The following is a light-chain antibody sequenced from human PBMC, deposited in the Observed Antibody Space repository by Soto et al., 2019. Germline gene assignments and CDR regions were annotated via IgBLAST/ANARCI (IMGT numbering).Light chain of an antibody. CDR3: QSYDSSLSGVV. V-gene: IGLV1-40*01. CDR2: GSS. J-gene: IGLJ2*01. Sequence: QLVLTQPPSVSGAPGQGVAISCTGDSSNIGAGYDVHWYHQLPGTAPKLLIYGSSNRPSGVPDRFSGSKSGTSASLAITGLQAEDEGEYYCQSYDSSLSGVVFGGGTKVTVL. CDR1: SSNIGAGYD.